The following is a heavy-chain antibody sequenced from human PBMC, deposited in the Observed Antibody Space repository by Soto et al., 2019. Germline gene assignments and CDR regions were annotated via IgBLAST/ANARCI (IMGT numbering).Heavy chain of an antibody. D-gene: IGHD3-3*01. CDR3: ARGGQAFWSGPFDY. Sequence: SSETLSLTCTVSGGSISNYYCNWIRQPAGKGLEWIGRIDTSGSTNYNPSLKSRVTMSVDTSKQEFSLKLSSVTAADTALYYCARGGQAFWSGPFDYWGRGALVTVSS. V-gene: IGHV4-4*07. J-gene: IGHJ4*02. CDR1: GGSISNYY. CDR2: IDTSGST.